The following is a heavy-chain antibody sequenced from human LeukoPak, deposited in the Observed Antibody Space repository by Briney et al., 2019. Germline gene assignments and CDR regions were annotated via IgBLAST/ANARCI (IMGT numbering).Heavy chain of an antibody. J-gene: IGHJ4*02. CDR2: ISAYNGNT. Sequence: ASVKVSCKASGYTFTSYGISWVRQAPGQGLEWMGWISAYNGNTNYAQKLQGRVTMTTDTSTSTAYMELRSLRSDDTAVYYCARVARDILTGYYIPNYFDYWGREPWSPSPQ. V-gene: IGHV1-18*01. CDR3: ARVARDILTGYYIPNYFDY. CDR1: GYTFTSYG. D-gene: IGHD3-9*01.